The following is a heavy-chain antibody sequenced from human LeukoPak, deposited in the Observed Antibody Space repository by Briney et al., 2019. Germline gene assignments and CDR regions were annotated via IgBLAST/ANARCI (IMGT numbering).Heavy chain of an antibody. V-gene: IGHV3-7*01. CDR2: IKQDGSVK. CDR3: ARDSEHYDSGAYYDALDM. Sequence: GGSLRLSCEGSRFSFGNYWMNWVRGAPGKGLEWVANIKQDGSVKHYRDSVKGRFTISRDNAKNSLYLQMDSLRADDTAVYYCARDSEHYDSGAYYDALDMWGQGTLVTVSS. D-gene: IGHD3-22*01. J-gene: IGHJ3*02. CDR1: RFSFGNYW.